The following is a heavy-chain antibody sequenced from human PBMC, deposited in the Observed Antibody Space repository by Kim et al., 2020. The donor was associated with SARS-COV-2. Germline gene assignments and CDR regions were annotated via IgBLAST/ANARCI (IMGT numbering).Heavy chain of an antibody. CDR1: GDSLSSRNW. J-gene: IGHJ4*02. Sequence: SETLSLTCAVSGDSLSSRNWCSWVRQPPGKGLGWIGEIYHSGITNYNPSIKSRVTISLDKSKNPFSLNLSSVTAADTAVYFCARATPTTEGDYTLGYWGQGTVVTVST. CDR2: IYHSGIT. V-gene: IGHV4-4*02. CDR3: ARATPTTEGDYTLGY. D-gene: IGHD4-17*01.